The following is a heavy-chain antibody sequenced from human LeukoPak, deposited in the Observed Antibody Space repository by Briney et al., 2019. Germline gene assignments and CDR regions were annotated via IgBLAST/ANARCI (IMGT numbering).Heavy chain of an antibody. CDR1: GGTFSSYA. V-gene: IGHV1-69*01. D-gene: IGHD3-16*01. Sequence: ASVKVSCKASGGTFSSYAISWVRQAPGQGLEWMGGIIPIFGTANYAQKFQGRVTITADESTSTAHMELSSLRSEDSAVYYCASQNRGIDYWGQGTLVTVSS. CDR3: ASQNRGIDY. CDR2: IIPIFGTA. J-gene: IGHJ4*02.